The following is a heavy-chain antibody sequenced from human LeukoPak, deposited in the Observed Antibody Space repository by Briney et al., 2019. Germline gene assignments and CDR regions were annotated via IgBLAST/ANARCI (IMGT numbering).Heavy chain of an antibody. V-gene: IGHV4-39*07. CDR1: GGSISSNSYY. CDR3: AREILYDSTGYYL. Sequence: PSETLSLTCTVSGGSISSNSYYWGWIRQPPGKGLEWIGSIYYSGSTYYNPSLNIRGTISVDTSKNQFSLNLRSVTAADTAVYYCAREILYDSTGYYLWGQGTLVTVSS. D-gene: IGHD3-22*01. J-gene: IGHJ4*02. CDR2: IYYSGST.